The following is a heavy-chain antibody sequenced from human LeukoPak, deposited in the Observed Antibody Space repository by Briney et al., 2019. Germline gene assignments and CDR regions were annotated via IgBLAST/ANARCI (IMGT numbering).Heavy chain of an antibody. CDR1: GFSLSTSGVG. D-gene: IGHD2-15*01. Sequence: SGPTLVNPTQTLTLTCTFSGFSLSTSGVGVGWIRQPPGKALEWLALIYWDDDKRYSPSLKSRLTIPKDTSKNQVVLTMTNMDPVDTATYYCARPYCSGGSCYSGFFDYWGQGTLVTVSS. V-gene: IGHV2-5*02. CDR3: ARPYCSGGSCYSGFFDY. J-gene: IGHJ4*02. CDR2: IYWDDDK.